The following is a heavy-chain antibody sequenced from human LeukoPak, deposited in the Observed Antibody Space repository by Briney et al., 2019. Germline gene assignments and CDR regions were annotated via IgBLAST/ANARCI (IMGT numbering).Heavy chain of an antibody. Sequence: SQTLSLTCTVSGGSISSGGYYWSWLRQHPGKGLEWIGYIYYSGSTYYNPSLKSRVTISVDTSKNQFSLRLSSVTAADTAVYYCARRTVMVAANLDALDVWGQGTMVTVSS. J-gene: IGHJ3*01. D-gene: IGHD2-15*01. CDR3: ARRTVMVAANLDALDV. V-gene: IGHV4-31*03. CDR2: IYYSGST. CDR1: GGSISSGGYY.